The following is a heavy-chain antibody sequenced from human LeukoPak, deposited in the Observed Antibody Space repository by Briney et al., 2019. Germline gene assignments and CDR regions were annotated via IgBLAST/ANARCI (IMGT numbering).Heavy chain of an antibody. D-gene: IGHD1-26*01. J-gene: IGHJ5*02. CDR1: GFTFSDYY. V-gene: IGHV3-11*01. Sequence: GGSLRLSCAASGFTFSDYYMSWIRQAPGKGLEWVSYISNSGTIIEYIDSVKGRFTISRDNARNSLYPEINSLRVEDTAVYYCARDGSGSFTTDWFDTWGQGTLVTVSS. CDR2: ISNSGTII. CDR3: ARDGSGSFTTDWFDT.